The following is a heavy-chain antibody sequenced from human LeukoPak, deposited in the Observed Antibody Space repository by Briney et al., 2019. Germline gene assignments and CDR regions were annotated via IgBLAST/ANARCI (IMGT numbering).Heavy chain of an antibody. Sequence: GGSLRLSCAASGFTFSSYWMHWVRQAPGKGLVWVSRINSDGSSTSYADSVKRRFTISRDNAKNTLYLQMNSLRAEDTAVYYCAREPMVRGPIGDYWGQGTLVTVSS. V-gene: IGHV3-74*01. D-gene: IGHD3-10*01. CDR3: AREPMVRGPIGDY. CDR1: GFTFSSYW. CDR2: INSDGSST. J-gene: IGHJ4*02.